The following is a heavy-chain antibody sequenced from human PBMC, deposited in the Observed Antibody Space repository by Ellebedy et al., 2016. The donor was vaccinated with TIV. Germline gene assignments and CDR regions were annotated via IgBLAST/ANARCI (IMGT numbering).Heavy chain of an antibody. Sequence: GESLKISCAASGFTVSSNYMSWVRQAPGKGLEWVSVIYSGGSTYYADSVKGRFTISRDNSKNTLYLQMNSLRAEDTAVYYCARDRNGDYAMDYFDYWGQGTLVTVSS. V-gene: IGHV3-53*01. CDR3: ARDRNGDYAMDYFDY. D-gene: IGHD4-17*01. J-gene: IGHJ4*02. CDR2: IYSGGST. CDR1: GFTVSSNY.